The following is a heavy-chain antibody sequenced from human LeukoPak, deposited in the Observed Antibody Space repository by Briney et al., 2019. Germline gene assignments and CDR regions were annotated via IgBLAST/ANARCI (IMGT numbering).Heavy chain of an antibody. CDR1: GFTLNNYW. V-gene: IGHV3-7*01. CDR2: IRQDGGDK. CDR3: ARDVHGTLDY. Sequence: GGSLRLSCEAFGFTLNNYWXXXVRXGPXXXXXXVANIRQDGGDKGHADSVKGRFTISRDNAKNSVYLQMNSLGAEDSGLYYCARDVHGTLDYWGQGILVTVSS. D-gene: IGHD1-26*01. J-gene: IGHJ4*02.